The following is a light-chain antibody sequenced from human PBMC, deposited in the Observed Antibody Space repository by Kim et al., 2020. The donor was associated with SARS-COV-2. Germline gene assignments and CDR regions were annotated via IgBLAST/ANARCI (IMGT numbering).Light chain of an antibody. Sequence: ELTQPPSASGSPGQRVTISCSGTTNYVYWYQHFPGAAPKLLLYRNDQRPSVVPDRFSGSKSGSSASLAISGLRSEDEADYYCAAWDASLTGWLFGGGT. V-gene: IGLV1-47*01. CDR2: RND. CDR1: TNY. CDR3: AAWDASLTGWL. J-gene: IGLJ2*01.